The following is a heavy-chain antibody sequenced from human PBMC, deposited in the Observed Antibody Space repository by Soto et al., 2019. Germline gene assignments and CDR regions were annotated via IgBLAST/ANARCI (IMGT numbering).Heavy chain of an antibody. Sequence: PGGSLRLSCAASGFTFSSHGMSGVRQAPGKGLAWVSAISGSGNSTYYADSVKGRFTISRDNSKNTLYLQMNSLRAEDTAVYYCASRYCSNGVCYGYYYGMDVWGRGTTVTVSS. J-gene: IGHJ6*02. CDR3: ASRYCSNGVCYGYYYGMDV. CDR2: ISGSGNST. V-gene: IGHV3-23*01. CDR1: GFTFSSHG. D-gene: IGHD2-8*01.